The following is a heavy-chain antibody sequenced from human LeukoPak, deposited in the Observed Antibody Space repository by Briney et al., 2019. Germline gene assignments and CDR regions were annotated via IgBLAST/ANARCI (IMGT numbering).Heavy chain of an antibody. CDR3: ARAPYDSSGYYNFDY. CDR1: GFTFSSYA. D-gene: IGHD3-22*01. J-gene: IGHJ4*02. Sequence: GGSLRLSCAASGFTFSSYAMNWVRQAPGKGLEWVSPISASGGSTYYADSVKGRFTISRDNSKNTLYLQMNSLRAEDTAVYYCARAPYDSSGYYNFDYWGQGTLVTVSS. V-gene: IGHV3-23*01. CDR2: ISASGGST.